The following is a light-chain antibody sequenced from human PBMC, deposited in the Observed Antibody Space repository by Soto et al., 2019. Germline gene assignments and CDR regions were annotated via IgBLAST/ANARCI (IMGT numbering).Light chain of an antibody. CDR1: KNDVGFYDF. Sequence: QSALTQPPSASVSPGQSVTISCTGTKNDVGFYDFVSWYQHHPGKAPRLIIYEVVQRPSGVPDRFSGSKSGNTASLTVSGLQAADEADYFCKSYAGSNTYVFGSGTKLTVL. V-gene: IGLV2-8*01. CDR3: KSYAGSNTYV. J-gene: IGLJ1*01. CDR2: EVV.